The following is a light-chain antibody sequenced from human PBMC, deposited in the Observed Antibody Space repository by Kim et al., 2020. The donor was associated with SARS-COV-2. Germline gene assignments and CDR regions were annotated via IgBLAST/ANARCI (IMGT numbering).Light chain of an antibody. V-gene: IGLV3-25*03. CDR2: KDS. J-gene: IGLJ1*01. CDR3: QSADGSGTYV. Sequence: SYELTQPPSVSVSPGQTARITCSGDALPEKQTYWYQQKSGQAPLLLIYKDSERPSGIPGRFSGSSSGTTVTLTISGVQAEDDADYYCQSADGSGTYVFRTGTKVTVL. CDR1: ALPEKQ.